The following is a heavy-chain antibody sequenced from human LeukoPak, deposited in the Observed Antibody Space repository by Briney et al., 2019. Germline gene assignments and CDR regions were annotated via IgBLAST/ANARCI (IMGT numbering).Heavy chain of an antibody. Sequence: SVKVSCKSSVGTFSSYAISWVRQAPGQGLEWMGRIIPILGIANYAQKFQGRVTITADKSTSTSYMELISLRSEDTAVYYCARFVRGNYFDYWGQGTLVTVSS. J-gene: IGHJ4*02. D-gene: IGHD3-16*01. CDR2: IIPILGIA. CDR1: VGTFSSYA. V-gene: IGHV1-69*04. CDR3: ARFVRGNYFDY.